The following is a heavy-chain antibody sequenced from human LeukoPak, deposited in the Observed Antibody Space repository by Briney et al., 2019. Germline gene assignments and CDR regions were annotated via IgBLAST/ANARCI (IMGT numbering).Heavy chain of an antibody. D-gene: IGHD6-6*01. Sequence: PGGSLRLSCAASGFSVSNFWMSWVRQAPGKGLEWVANIKPDGSATNYVDSVKGRFTISRDNAKNSLDLQMNSPRAEDTAVYYCARGGGSSSWGQGTLVTVSS. CDR2: IKPDGSAT. V-gene: IGHV3-7*01. J-gene: IGHJ5*02. CDR1: GFSVSNFW. CDR3: ARGGGSSS.